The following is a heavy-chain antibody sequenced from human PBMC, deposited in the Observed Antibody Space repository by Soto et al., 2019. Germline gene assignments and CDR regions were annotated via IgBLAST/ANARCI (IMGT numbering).Heavy chain of an antibody. Sequence: SQTLSLTCDISGDSVSTNTATWDWIRQSPSRGLEWLGRTYYRSKWYNDYAVSVKSRITISPDISNNQVSLQLNSVTPDDTAIYDGARPIGNSLLDSWGQVNLDPGSS. CDR3: ARPIGNSLLDS. D-gene: IGHD6-13*01. CDR1: GDSVSTNTAT. V-gene: IGHV6-1*01. J-gene: IGHJ5*01. CDR2: TYYRSKWYN.